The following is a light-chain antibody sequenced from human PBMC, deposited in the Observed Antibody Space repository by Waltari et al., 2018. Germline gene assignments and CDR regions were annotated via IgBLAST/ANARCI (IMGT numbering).Light chain of an antibody. CDR2: HAS. Sequence: EIVLTQSPGILSLSPGERATLSCRPSQSVDKYLAWYQQKPGQAPRLLIYHASIRATGIPDRFSGSGSGTDFSLTISRLEPDDFAVYYCQKYVNLPATFGQGTKVEIK. CDR1: QSVDKY. J-gene: IGKJ1*01. CDR3: QKYVNLPAT. V-gene: IGKV3-20*01.